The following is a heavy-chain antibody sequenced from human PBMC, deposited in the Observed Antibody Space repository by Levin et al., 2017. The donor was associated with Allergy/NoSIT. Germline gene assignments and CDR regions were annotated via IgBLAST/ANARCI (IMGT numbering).Heavy chain of an antibody. Sequence: NASGPTLVKPTQTLTLTCTFSGFSLSTSGVGVGWIRLPPGKALEWLALIYWDDDKRYSPSLKSRLTITKDTSKNQVVLTMTNMDPVDTATYYCAHSKGQTYYDILTDYPYFDYWGQGTLVTVSS. CDR2: IYWDDDK. CDR3: AHSKGQTYYDILTDYPYFDY. V-gene: IGHV2-5*02. CDR1: GFSLSTSGVG. J-gene: IGHJ4*02. D-gene: IGHD3-9*01.